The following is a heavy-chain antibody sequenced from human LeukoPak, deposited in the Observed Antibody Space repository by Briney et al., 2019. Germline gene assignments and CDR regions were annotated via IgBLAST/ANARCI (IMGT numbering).Heavy chain of an antibody. J-gene: IGHJ6*03. V-gene: IGHV1-69*05. CDR3: AIPPFTVTNPEYYYYYYMDV. CDR1: GGTFSSYA. D-gene: IGHD4-11*01. CDR2: IIPIFGTA. Sequence: GASVKVSCKASGGTFSSYAISWVRQAPGQGLEWMGGIIPIFGTANYAQRFQGRVTITTDESTSTAYMELSSLRSEDTAVYYCAIPPFTVTNPEYYYYYYMDVWGKGTTVTVSS.